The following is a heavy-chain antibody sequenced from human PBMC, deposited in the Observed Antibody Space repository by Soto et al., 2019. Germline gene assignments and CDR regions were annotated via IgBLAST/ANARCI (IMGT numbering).Heavy chain of an antibody. V-gene: IGHV4-30-4*01. CDR1: GDSISNVHYF. CDR2: IYNGGSI. Sequence: QVQLQQSGPGLVQPSQTLSLTCTVSGDSISNVHYFWSWIRQSPDKGLEWIGHIYNGGSIYNNPSLDSRLTISVATSKNHFPLALSAVSAADTAVYYCTRGPSGDKVDSCGQGTLVTVSS. CDR3: TRGPSGDKVDS. D-gene: IGHD2-21*02. J-gene: IGHJ4*02.